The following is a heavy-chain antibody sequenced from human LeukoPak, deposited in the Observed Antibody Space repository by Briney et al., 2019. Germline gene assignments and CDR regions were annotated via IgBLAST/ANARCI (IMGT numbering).Heavy chain of an antibody. J-gene: IGHJ4*02. Sequence: QPGGSLRLYCAASGFTFSNSWMHWVRQGSGKGPVWVSRIKSDGSYITYADSVKGRFIISRDNAENTLYLQMNSLRVDDTAVYYCATGDSGWYNYWGQGTLVTVSA. CDR3: ATGDSGWYNY. CDR1: GFTFSNSW. V-gene: IGHV3-74*03. D-gene: IGHD6-19*01. CDR2: IKSDGSYI.